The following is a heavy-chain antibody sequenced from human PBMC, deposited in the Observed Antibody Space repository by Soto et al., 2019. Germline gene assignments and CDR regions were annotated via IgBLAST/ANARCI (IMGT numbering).Heavy chain of an antibody. J-gene: IGHJ4*02. CDR3: ASNLSGCYSFDY. Sequence: QVQLVESGGGVVQPGRSLRLSCAASGFTFRGHGMHWVRQAPGEGLEWVAVISPDGTTKYYADSVRGRFTLARDNAKNTLHLQMNSLRAEDTAVYYCASNLSGCYSFDYWGQGTPVAVSS. CDR1: GFTFRGHG. D-gene: IGHD3-3*01. CDR2: ISPDGTTK. V-gene: IGHV3-30-3*01.